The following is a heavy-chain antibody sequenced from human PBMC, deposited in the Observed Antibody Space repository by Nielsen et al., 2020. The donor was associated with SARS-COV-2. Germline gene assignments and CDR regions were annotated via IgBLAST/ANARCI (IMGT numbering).Heavy chain of an antibody. V-gene: IGHV4-39*01. CDR3: ARQNGGYLYYYYYYMDV. D-gene: IGHD4-17*01. J-gene: IGHJ6*03. CDR2: IYYSGST. Sequence: SETLSLTCTVSGGSISSSSYYWGWIRQPPGKGLEWIGSIYYSGSTYYNPSLKSRVTISVDTSKNQFSLKLSSVTAADTAVYYCARQNGGYLYYYYYYMDVWGKGTTVTVSS. CDR1: GGSISSSSYY.